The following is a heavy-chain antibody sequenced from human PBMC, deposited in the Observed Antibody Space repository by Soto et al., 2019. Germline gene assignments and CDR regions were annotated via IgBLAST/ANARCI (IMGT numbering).Heavy chain of an antibody. CDR3: ARHSKPSKGFLDY. Sequence: GNTNYNPSLKSRLTISVDTSKNQVSLKLTSATAADTAMYYCARHSKPSKGFLDYWGQGTLVTVSS. V-gene: IGHV4-59*08. J-gene: IGHJ4*02. CDR2: GNT.